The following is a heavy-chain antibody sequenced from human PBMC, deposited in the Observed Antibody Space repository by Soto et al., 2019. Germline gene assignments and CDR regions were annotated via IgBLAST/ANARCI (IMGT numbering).Heavy chain of an antibody. CDR3: ARVYCSGGSCYEFDY. Sequence: QVQLQESGPGLVKPSQTLSLTCTVSGGSISSGGYYWSWIRQHPGKGLEWIGYIYYSGSTYYNPSLKGRVTISVDTSKNQFSLKLRSVTAADTAVYYGARVYCSGGSCYEFDYWGQGALVTVSS. D-gene: IGHD2-15*01. CDR2: IYYSGST. V-gene: IGHV4-31*03. CDR1: GGSISSGGYY. J-gene: IGHJ4*02.